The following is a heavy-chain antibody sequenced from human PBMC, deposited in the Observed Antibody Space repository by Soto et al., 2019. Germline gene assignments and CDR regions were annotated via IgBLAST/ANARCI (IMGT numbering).Heavy chain of an antibody. Sequence: QVQLVQSGAEVKKPGSSVKVSCKASGGTFSRHAISWVRQAPGQGPEWMGGIVPIFGTANYAQKFQGRVTITANESTSTAYMELSSLRSEDTAVYYCAERELAYGLDVWGQGTTVTVSS. J-gene: IGHJ6*02. CDR2: IVPIFGTA. CDR1: GGTFSRHA. CDR3: AERELAYGLDV. V-gene: IGHV1-69*01.